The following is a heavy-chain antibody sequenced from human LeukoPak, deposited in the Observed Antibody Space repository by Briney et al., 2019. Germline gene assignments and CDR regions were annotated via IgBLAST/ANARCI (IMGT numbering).Heavy chain of an antibody. Sequence: SETLSLPRTVSGGSLSSSSYYWGWIRQPPGKGLEWIGSIYYSGSTYYNPSLKSRVTISVDTSKNQFSLKLSSVTAADTAVYYCASTPRRYCSSASCKDDYCGQGTLVTVSS. CDR3: ASTPRRYCSSASCKDDY. D-gene: IGHD2-2*01. CDR1: GGSLSSSSYY. CDR2: IYYSGST. V-gene: IGHV4-39*01. J-gene: IGHJ4*02.